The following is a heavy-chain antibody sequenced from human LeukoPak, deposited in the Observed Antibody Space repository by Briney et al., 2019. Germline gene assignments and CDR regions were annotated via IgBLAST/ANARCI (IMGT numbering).Heavy chain of an antibody. Sequence: PSETLSLTCTVSGGSISSGGYSWSWMRQPPGKGLEWIGYIYHSGSTYYNPSLKSRVTISVDRSKNQFSLKLSSVTAADTAVYYCARHIVGARVFDYWGQGTLVTVSS. V-gene: IGHV4-30-2*01. CDR3: ARHIVGARVFDY. D-gene: IGHD1-26*01. CDR2: IYHSGST. CDR1: GGSISSGGYS. J-gene: IGHJ4*02.